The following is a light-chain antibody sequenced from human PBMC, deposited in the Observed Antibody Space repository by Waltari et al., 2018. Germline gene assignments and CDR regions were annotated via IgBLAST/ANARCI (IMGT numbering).Light chain of an antibody. CDR1: SSNIGSNF. V-gene: IGLV1-47*01. CDR2: RNN. J-gene: IGLJ3*02. CDR3: AAWDDSLNGVV. Sequence: QSVMTQPPSASATPGQRVIISCSGSSSNIGSNFVYWYQHFQGTAPNTLIYRNNQRPPRVPDRFSGSKSGTSASLAISGLRSEDEACYYCAAWDDSLNGVVFGGGTKLTVL.